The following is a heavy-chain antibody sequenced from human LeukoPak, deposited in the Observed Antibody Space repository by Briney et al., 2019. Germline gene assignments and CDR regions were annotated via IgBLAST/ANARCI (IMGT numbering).Heavy chain of an antibody. CDR1: GYRFNAYW. CDR2: IYPDDSDT. D-gene: IGHD3-22*01. V-gene: IGHV5-51*01. CDR3: ARPNITSYYDSRGYDAFDV. J-gene: IGHJ3*01. Sequence: GGSLKISCKGSGYRFNAYWIAWVPQMPGKGLEWMGLIYPDDSDTRYSPSFQGQVTISADKSVRTAYLQWSSLKASDTAMYYCARPNITSYYDSRGYDAFDVWGQGTMVTVSS.